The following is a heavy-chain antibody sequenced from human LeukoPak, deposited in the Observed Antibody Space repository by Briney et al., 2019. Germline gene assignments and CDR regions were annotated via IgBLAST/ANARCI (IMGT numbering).Heavy chain of an antibody. V-gene: IGHV6-1*01. CDR2: TYYRSKWYN. Sequence: SQTLSLTCAISGDSVSSNSAAWNWIRQSPSRGLEWLGRTYYRSKWYNDYAVSVKSRITINPDTSKNQFSLQLNSVTPEDTAVYYCARGGDYYDSSGYYYDYWGQGTLVTVSS. CDR3: ARGGDYYDSSGYYYDY. J-gene: IGHJ4*02. CDR1: GDSVSSNSAA. D-gene: IGHD3-22*01.